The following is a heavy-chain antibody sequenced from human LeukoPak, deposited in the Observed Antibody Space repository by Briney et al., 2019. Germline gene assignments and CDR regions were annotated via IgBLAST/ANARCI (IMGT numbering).Heavy chain of an antibody. D-gene: IGHD6-19*01. J-gene: IGHJ3*02. Sequence: SETLSLTCAVSGGSISSSNWWSWVRPPPGRGLEWIGEIYHSGSTNYNPSLKSRVTISVDKSKNQFSLKLSSVTAADTAVYYCARVISIAVAGTEVGAFDIWGQGTMVTVSS. CDR1: GGSISSSNW. V-gene: IGHV4-4*02. CDR3: ARVISIAVAGTEVGAFDI. CDR2: IYHSGST.